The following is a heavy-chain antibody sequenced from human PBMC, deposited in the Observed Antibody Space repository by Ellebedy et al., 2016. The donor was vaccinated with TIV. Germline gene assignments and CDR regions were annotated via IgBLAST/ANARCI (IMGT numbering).Heavy chain of an antibody. J-gene: IGHJ6*02. CDR1: GYTFTSYY. Sequence: ASVKVSXKASGYTFTSYYMHWVRQAPGQGLEWMGIINPSGGSTSYAQKFQGRVTMTRDTSTSTVYMELSSLRSEDTAVYYCARSGYEYYGMDVWGQGTTVTVSS. V-gene: IGHV1-46*01. CDR2: INPSGGST. CDR3: ARSGYEYYGMDV. D-gene: IGHD5-12*01.